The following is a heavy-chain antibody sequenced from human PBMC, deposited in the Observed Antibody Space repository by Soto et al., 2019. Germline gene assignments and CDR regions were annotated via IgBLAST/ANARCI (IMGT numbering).Heavy chain of an antibody. J-gene: IGHJ4*02. CDR1: GGSISSGGYY. Sequence: QVQLQESGPGLVKPSQTLSLSCTVSGGSISSGGYYWSWIRQLPGKGLEWIGYIYYSGNTYYNPSLKSRVTISVDMSKNQFSLKLSSVTAADTAVYYCARVGLAAAGTPIDYWGQGTLVTVSS. D-gene: IGHD6-13*01. CDR3: ARVGLAAAGTPIDY. CDR2: IYYSGNT. V-gene: IGHV4-31*03.